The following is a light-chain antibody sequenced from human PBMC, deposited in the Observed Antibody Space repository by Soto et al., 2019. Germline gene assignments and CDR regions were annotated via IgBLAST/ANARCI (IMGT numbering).Light chain of an antibody. CDR3: GVWDDSLSGWV. Sequence: QSVLTQPPSASGTPGQRVTISCSGTSSNIGSHYVSWFQQLAGTAPKLLIHRRNERPSGVPDRFSGSKSGTTASLAISGLRSEDEASYHCGVWDDSLSGWVFGGGTKLTVL. CDR1: SSNIGSHY. J-gene: IGLJ3*02. V-gene: IGLV1-47*01. CDR2: RRN.